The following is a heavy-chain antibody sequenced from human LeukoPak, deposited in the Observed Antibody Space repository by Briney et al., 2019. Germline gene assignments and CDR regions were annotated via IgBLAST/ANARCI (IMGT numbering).Heavy chain of an antibody. D-gene: IGHD1-14*01. V-gene: IGHV3-23*01. Sequence: PGGSLRLSCAASGFTFSNYAMRWVRQAPGKGLEWVSGISGSGGNTYYAGSVKGRFTTSRDNSKNTVYLQMNSLRPEDTALYYCXXXXXXENQPIGSDFWGQGTLVTVSS. CDR2: ISGSGGNT. CDR1: GFTFSNYA. J-gene: IGHJ4*02. CDR3: XXXXXXENQPIGSDF.